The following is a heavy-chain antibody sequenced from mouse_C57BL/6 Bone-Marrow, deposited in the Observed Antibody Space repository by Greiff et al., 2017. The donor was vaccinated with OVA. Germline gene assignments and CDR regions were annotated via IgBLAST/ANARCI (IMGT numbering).Heavy chain of an antibody. J-gene: IGHJ4*01. V-gene: IGHV5-17*01. Sequence: EVMLVESGGGLVKPGGSLKLSCAASGFTFSDYGMHWVRQAPEKGLEWVAYISSGSSTIYYADTVKGRFTISRDNAKNTLFLQMRSLRSEATAMYYCARNLYAMDNWGRGNAVTVSS. CDR3: ARNLYAMDN. CDR1: GFTFSDYG. CDR2: ISSGSSTI.